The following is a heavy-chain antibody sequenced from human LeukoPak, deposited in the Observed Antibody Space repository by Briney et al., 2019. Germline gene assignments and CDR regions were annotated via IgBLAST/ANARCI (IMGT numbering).Heavy chain of an antibody. Sequence: GGSLRLSCAASGFTFSIYAMSWVRQAPGKGLEWVSAISGSDGSTYYADSVKGRFTISRDNSKNTLYLQMNSLRAEDTAVYYCAKIAAAAPGAFDYWGQGTLVTVSS. V-gene: IGHV3-23*01. J-gene: IGHJ4*02. CDR2: ISGSDGST. CDR3: AKIAAAAPGAFDY. D-gene: IGHD6-13*01. CDR1: GFTFSIYA.